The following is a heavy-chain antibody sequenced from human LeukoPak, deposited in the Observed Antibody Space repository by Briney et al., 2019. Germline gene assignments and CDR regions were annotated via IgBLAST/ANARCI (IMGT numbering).Heavy chain of an antibody. Sequence: SETLSLTCTVSGGSIGTYYWSWIRQPPGKGLEWIGYVYHSGSTNCNPSLKSRVTMSVDTSKNQFSLKLSSVPAADTAVYYCARPRGYWYFDRWGRGTLVTVSS. CDR3: ARPRGYWYFDR. CDR2: VYHSGST. D-gene: IGHD3-10*01. V-gene: IGHV4-59*08. CDR1: GGSIGTYY. J-gene: IGHJ2*01.